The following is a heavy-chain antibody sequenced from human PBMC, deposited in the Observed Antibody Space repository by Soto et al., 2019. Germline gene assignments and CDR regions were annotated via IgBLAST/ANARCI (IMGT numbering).Heavy chain of an antibody. D-gene: IGHD1-20*01. Sequence: QVQLQESGPGLVKPSQTLSLTCTVSGGSISSGDDFWTWILQPPGKGLDSIGYIYDTGRTYYNPSLKSRLTLSVHTSKNQFSLKLSSVTAADTAVYYCARDRAKWKDYYYYGMDVWGQGTTVTVSS. CDR1: GGSISSGDDF. J-gene: IGHJ6*02. CDR3: ARDRAKWKDYYYYGMDV. CDR2: IYDTGRT. V-gene: IGHV4-30-4*01.